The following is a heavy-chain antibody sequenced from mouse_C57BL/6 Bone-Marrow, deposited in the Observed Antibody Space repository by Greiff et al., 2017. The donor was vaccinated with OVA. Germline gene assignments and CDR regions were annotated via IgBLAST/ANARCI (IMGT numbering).Heavy chain of an antibody. CDR3: ARTTPHYSNYEDAMDY. CDR1: GYTFTGYW. Sequence: QVQLKESGAELMKPGASVKLSCKATGYTFTGYWIEWVKQRPGHGLEWIGEILPGSGSTNYNEKFKGKATFTADTSSNTAYMQLSSLTTEDSAIYYCARTTPHYSNYEDAMDYWGQGTSVTVSS. J-gene: IGHJ4*01. CDR2: ILPGSGST. D-gene: IGHD2-5*01. V-gene: IGHV1-9*01.